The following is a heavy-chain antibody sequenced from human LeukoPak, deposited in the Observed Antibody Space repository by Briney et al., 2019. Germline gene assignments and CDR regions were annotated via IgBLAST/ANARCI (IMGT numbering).Heavy chain of an antibody. D-gene: IGHD3-10*01. V-gene: IGHV3-21*01. CDR2: IDTKGTKT. J-gene: IGHJ4*02. Sequence: GGSLRLSCAASGFILSNCAMTWVRQAPGKGVEWVSGIDTKGTKTYYADSVKGRFTISRDNAKNSLYLQMNSLRAEDTAVYYCASWVTMVRGVITRVGYWGQGTLVTVSS. CDR1: GFILSNCA. CDR3: ASWVTMVRGVITRVGY.